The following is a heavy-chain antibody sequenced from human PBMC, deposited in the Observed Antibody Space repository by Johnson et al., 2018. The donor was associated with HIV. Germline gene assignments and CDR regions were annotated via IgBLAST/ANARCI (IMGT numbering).Heavy chain of an antibody. D-gene: IGHD4-23*01. Sequence: QMQLVESGGGVVQPGRSLRLSCAASGFTFSSYAMHWVRQAPGKGLEWVAVISYDGSNKYYADSVKGRFTISRDNSKNTLHLQMNSLRVDDTAVYYCARGPGWDHDYGGFDIWGQGTMVTVSS. CDR1: GFTFSSYA. J-gene: IGHJ3*02. V-gene: IGHV3-30*14. CDR2: ISYDGSNK. CDR3: ARGPGWDHDYGGFDI.